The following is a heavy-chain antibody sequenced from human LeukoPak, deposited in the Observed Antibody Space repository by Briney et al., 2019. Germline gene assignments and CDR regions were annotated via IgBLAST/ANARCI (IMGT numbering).Heavy chain of an antibody. Sequence: PGGGLRLSCAASGFTVSSNYMTWDRQAPGKGLEWVSVIYSGGSTYYADSVKGRFTISRDNFKNTRYLQMNSLTAEDTAVYYCAGSQAYWGQGTLVTVSS. J-gene: IGHJ4*02. CDR3: AGSQAY. CDR2: IYSGGST. V-gene: IGHV3-66*01. CDR1: GFTVSSNY.